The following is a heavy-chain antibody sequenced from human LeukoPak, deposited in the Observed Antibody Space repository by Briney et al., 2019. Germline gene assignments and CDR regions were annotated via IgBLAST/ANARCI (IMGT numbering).Heavy chain of an antibody. D-gene: IGHD2-21*01. CDR3: ITPLPYSAQ. J-gene: IGHJ4*02. CDR2: IKPKTDGETT. Sequence: GGSLRLSCAASGFTFSNAYMNWVRQAPGKGLEWVGRIKPKTDGETTEYAAPVKGRFSISRDDSKNMLYLQMNSLKTEDTAVYYRITPLPYSAQGGQGTLVTVSS. CDR1: GFTFSNAY. V-gene: IGHV3-15*07.